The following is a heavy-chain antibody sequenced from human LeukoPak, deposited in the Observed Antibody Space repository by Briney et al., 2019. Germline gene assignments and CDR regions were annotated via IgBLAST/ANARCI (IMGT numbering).Heavy chain of an antibody. CDR3: ARFRSAADHPDS. V-gene: IGHV4-59*01. D-gene: IGHD1-14*01. Sequence: SETLSLTCTVSGASITNYYWSWIRQPPGKGLEWIGYISHTGITNYNPSLESRVIISADTSRNQFSLKLTSMTAADTAVYYCARFRSAADHPDSWGQGTLVTVSS. J-gene: IGHJ4*02. CDR1: GASITNYY. CDR2: ISHTGIT.